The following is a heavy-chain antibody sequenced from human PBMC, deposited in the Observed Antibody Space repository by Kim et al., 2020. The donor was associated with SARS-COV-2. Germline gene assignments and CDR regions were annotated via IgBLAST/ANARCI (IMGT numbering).Heavy chain of an antibody. V-gene: IGHV1-58*02. J-gene: IGHJ3*02. Sequence: SVKVSCKASGFTFTSSAMQWVRQARGQRLEWIGWIVVGSGNTNYAQKFQERVTITRDMSTSTAYMELSSLRSEDTAVYYCAADYGLLWFGDPHAFDIWGQGTMVTVSS. D-gene: IGHD3-10*01. CDR2: IVVGSGNT. CDR3: AADYGLLWFGDPHAFDI. CDR1: GFTFTSSA.